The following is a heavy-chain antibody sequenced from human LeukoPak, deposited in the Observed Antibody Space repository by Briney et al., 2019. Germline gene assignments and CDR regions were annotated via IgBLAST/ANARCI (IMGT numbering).Heavy chain of an antibody. J-gene: IGHJ3*02. Sequence: GGSLRLSCVASAFTFSTNYMIWVRQAPGKGLEWVSLIYGDGSTYYPDSVKGRVTISRDNSKNTVFLQMNSLRAEDTALYYCARINYRAFSIWGQGTMVTVSS. V-gene: IGHV3-66*01. D-gene: IGHD4-11*01. CDR3: ARINYRAFSI. CDR1: AFTFSTNY. CDR2: IYGDGST.